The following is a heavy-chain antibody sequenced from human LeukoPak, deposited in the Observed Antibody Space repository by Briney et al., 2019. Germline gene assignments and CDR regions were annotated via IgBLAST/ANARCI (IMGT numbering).Heavy chain of an antibody. CDR2: INHSGST. V-gene: IGHV4-34*01. CDR1: GGSFSVYY. Sequence: PSETLSLTRAVYGGSFSVYYWSCVPEPPRKGLECIGEINHSGSTNYNSSLKSRVTISVDTSKNQFSLQMSSVTAADTAVYYGASRGYCTSTSCLRLNWFDPWGQGTLVTVSS. J-gene: IGHJ5*02. D-gene: IGHD2-2*01. CDR3: ASRGYCTSTSCLRLNWFDP.